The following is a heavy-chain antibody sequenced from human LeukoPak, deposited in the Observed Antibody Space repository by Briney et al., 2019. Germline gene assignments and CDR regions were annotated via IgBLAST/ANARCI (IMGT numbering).Heavy chain of an antibody. V-gene: IGHV3-30*18. D-gene: IGHD3-10*01. CDR3: AKDLEILQRYHYMDV. CDR1: GFTFSSYG. J-gene: IGHJ6*03. CDR2: ISYDGSNK. Sequence: GGSLRLSCAASGFTFSSYGMHWVRQAPGKGLEWVAVISYDGSNKYYADSVKGRFTISRDNSKNTLCLQMNSLRAEDTAVYYCAKDLEILQRYHYMDVWGKGTTVTVSS.